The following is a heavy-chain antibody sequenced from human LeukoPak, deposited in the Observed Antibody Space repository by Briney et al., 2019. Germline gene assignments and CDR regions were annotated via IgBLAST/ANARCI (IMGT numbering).Heavy chain of an antibody. V-gene: IGHV1-2*02. J-gene: IGHJ6*03. CDR2: INPNSGGT. Sequence: ASVKVSCKASGYTFTGYYMHWVRQAPGQGLEWMGWINPNSGGTNYAQKFQGRVTMTRDTSISTAYMELSRLRSDDTAVYYCARADCSSTSCHLAYYYYMDVWGKGTTVTVSS. D-gene: IGHD2-2*01. CDR3: ARADCSSTSCHLAYYYYMDV. CDR1: GYTFTGYY.